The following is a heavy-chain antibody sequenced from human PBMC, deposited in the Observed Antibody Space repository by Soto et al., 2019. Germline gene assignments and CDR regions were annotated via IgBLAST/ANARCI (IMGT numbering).Heavy chain of an antibody. J-gene: IGHJ4*02. CDR3: AKNPGYYYDSTGYHFDY. CDR2: ISYGGGTT. D-gene: IGHD3-22*01. V-gene: IGHV3-23*01. Sequence: GSLRLSCAASEFTFSNYAMSWVRQAPGKGLEWVSAISYGGGTTYYADSVKGRFTISRDNSKNTLYLQMNSLRAEDTAVYYCAKNPGYYYDSTGYHFDYWGQGPLVTVSS. CDR1: EFTFSNYA.